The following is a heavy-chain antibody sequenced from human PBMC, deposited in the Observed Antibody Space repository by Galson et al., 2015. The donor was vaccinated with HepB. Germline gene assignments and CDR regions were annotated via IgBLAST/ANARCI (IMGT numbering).Heavy chain of an antibody. V-gene: IGHV4-59*08. J-gene: IGHJ4*02. CDR1: GGPISNYY. Sequence: QVQLQESGPGLVKPSETLSLTCTVSGGPISNYYWSWIRQPPGKGLEWIGYIHYSGSTNYNPSLKSRVTISVDTSKNQFSLKLSSVTAADTAVYYCARLAYYDSSGYYLAFDYWGQGTLVTVSS. CDR2: IHYSGST. D-gene: IGHD3-22*01. CDR3: ARLAYYDSSGYYLAFDY.